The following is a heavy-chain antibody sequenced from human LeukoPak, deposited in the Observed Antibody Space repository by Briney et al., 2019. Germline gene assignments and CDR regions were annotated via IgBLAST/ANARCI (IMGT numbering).Heavy chain of an antibody. CDR3: VRDGHRLYDYYYYYMDV. D-gene: IGHD2-2*02. Sequence: GASVKVSCKASGYIFTRYGISWVRQAPGQRLEWMGWISAYNGHTNYTQKLQGRVTMTTDTSTSTAYMELRSLRSDDTAVYFCVRDGHRLYDYYYYYMDVWGKGTTVTVSS. V-gene: IGHV1-18*01. J-gene: IGHJ6*03. CDR1: GYIFTRYG. CDR2: ISAYNGHT.